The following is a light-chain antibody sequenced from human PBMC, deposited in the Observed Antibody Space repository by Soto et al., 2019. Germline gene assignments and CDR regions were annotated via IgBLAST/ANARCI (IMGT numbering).Light chain of an antibody. CDR3: SSYAGRLV. CDR2: EVS. CDR1: SSDVGGYNS. J-gene: IGLJ2*01. V-gene: IGLV2-8*01. Sequence: QSALTQPPSASGSPGQSVTISCTGTSSDVGGYNSVSWYQQHTGKSPRLMIYEVSKRPSGVPDRFSGSKSGSTASLTVSGLQAEDEGDYYCSSYAGRLVFGGGTKLTVL.